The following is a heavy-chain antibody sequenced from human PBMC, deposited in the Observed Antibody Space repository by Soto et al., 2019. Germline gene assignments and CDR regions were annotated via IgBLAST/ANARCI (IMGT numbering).Heavy chain of an antibody. D-gene: IGHD3-10*01. CDR2: ISYDGSNK. V-gene: IGHV3-30*18. Sequence: QVQLVESGGGVVQPGRSLRLSCAASGFTFSSYGMHWVRKAPGTGLEWGEVISYDGSNKYYADSVKGRFTISRDNSKNTLYLQLNSLRDDETAVYYCAKWSWFGESTPTGGYYWGQVTLVTGYS. CDR1: GFTFSSYG. J-gene: IGHJ4*02. CDR3: AKWSWFGESTPTGGYY.